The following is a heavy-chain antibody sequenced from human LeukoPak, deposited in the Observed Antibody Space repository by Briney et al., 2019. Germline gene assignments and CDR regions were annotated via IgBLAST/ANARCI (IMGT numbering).Heavy chain of an antibody. J-gene: IGHJ4*02. CDR3: AKLRAVNTSVDY. D-gene: IGHD3-3*01. CDR2: IRSTGDST. Sequence: GGSLRLSCAASGFTFSSYAITWVRQAPGKGLEWVSSIRSTGDSTFYADSVKGRFTISRDNSKNTVYLLMNSLRTEDTAVYYCAKLRAVNTSVDYWGQGTLVTVSS. CDR1: GFTFSSYA. V-gene: IGHV3-23*01.